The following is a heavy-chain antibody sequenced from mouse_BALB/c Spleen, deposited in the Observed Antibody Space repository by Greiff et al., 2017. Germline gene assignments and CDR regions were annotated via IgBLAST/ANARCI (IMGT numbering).Heavy chain of an antibody. Sequence: QVQLQQSGAELVKPGASVKLSCKASGYTFTSYDINWVRQRPEQGLEWIGWIFPGDGSTKYNEKFKGKATLTTDKSSSTAYMQLSRLTSEDSAVYFCAIPLIHYYGYWFAYWGQGTLVTVS. V-gene: IGHV1-85*01. D-gene: IGHD1-2*01. CDR2: IFPGDGST. CDR1: GYTFTSYD. CDR3: AIPLIHYYGYWFAY. J-gene: IGHJ3*01.